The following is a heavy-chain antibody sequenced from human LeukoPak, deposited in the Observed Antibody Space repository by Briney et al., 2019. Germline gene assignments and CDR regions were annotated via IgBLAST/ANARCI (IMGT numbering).Heavy chain of an antibody. CDR2: IIPIFGTA. D-gene: IGHD4/OR15-4a*01. CDR1: GGTFSSYA. Sequence: GASVKVSCKASGGTFSSYAISWVRQAPGQGLEWMGGIIPIFGTANYAQKFQGRVTITADESTSTAYMELSSLRSEDTAVYYCARDANTGLYFDYWRQGTLVTVSS. CDR3: ARDANTGLYFDY. J-gene: IGHJ4*02. V-gene: IGHV1-69*01.